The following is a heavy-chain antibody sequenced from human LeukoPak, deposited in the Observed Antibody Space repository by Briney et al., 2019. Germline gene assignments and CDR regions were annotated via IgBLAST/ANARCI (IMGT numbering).Heavy chain of an antibody. CDR3: ARRRYYDGSGYLD. D-gene: IGHD3-22*01. CDR2: IYYSGRT. V-gene: IGHV4-39*01. CDR1: GDSIRSSNYY. J-gene: IGHJ1*01. Sequence: NPSETLSLSCLVSGDSIRSSNYYWDWIRQPPGKGLEWIGSIYYSGRTYYNSSLKSRVPMSVDTTKNQFSLRLTSMTAADTAVYYCARRRYYDGSGYLDWGQGTLVIVS.